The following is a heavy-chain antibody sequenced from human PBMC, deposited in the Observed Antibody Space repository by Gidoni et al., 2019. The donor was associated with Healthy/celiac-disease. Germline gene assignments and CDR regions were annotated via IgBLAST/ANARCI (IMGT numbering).Heavy chain of an antibody. D-gene: IGHD3-3*01. CDR3: ARSGGYAFWSGLNDD. CDR1: GYSFTSYW. J-gene: IGHJ4*02. Sequence: KGSGYSFTSYWIGWVRQMPGKGLEWMGIIYPDDSDTRYSPSFQGQVTISADKSTSTAYLQWSSLKASDTAMYYCARSGGYAFWSGLNDDCGQGTLVPVSS. V-gene: IGHV5-51*01. CDR2: IYPDDSDT.